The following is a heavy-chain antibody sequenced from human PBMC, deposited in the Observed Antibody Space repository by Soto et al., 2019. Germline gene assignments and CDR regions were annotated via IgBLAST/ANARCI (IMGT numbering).Heavy chain of an antibody. J-gene: IGHJ6*02. CDR1: GFTVSSNY. D-gene: IGHD2-2*01. Sequence: EVQLVETGGGLIQPGGSLRLSCAASGFTVSSNYMSWVRQAPGKGLECVSVIYSGGSTYYADSVKGRFTISRDNSKNTLYLQMNSLRAEDTAVYYCASETSLGYCSSTSCPTYYYYGMDVWGQGTTVTVSS. CDR2: IYSGGST. CDR3: ASETSLGYCSSTSCPTYYYYGMDV. V-gene: IGHV3-53*02.